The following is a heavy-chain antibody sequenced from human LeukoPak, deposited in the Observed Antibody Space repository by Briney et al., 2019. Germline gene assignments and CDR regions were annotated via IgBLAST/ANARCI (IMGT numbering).Heavy chain of an antibody. CDR1: GGSFSGYY. CDR2: ITHSGST. V-gene: IGHV4-34*01. CDR3: TRGQRYGTNGVCHYYSYSYMDV. D-gene: IGHD2-8*01. J-gene: IGHJ6*03. Sequence: SETLSLTCAVYGGSFSGYYWSWIRQPPGKGLEWIGEITHSGSTNYNPSLKSRVTISVDTSKNQFSLKLSSVTAADTAVYYCTRGQRYGTNGVCHYYSYSYMDVWGKGTTVTVSS.